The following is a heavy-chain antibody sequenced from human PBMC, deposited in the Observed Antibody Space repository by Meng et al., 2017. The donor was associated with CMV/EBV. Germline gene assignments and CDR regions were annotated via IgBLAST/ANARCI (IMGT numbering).Heavy chain of an antibody. CDR1: GGSFSGYY. Sequence: SETLSLTCAVYGGSFSGYYWSWIRQPPEKGLEWIGEINHSGSTNYNPSLKSRVTISVDTSKNQFSLKLSSVTAADTAVYYCARVFPRRSDYYYYYYGMDVWGQGTTVTVSS. V-gene: IGHV4-34*01. D-gene: IGHD3-3*01. CDR3: ARVFPRRSDYYYYYYGMDV. CDR2: INHSGST. J-gene: IGHJ6*02.